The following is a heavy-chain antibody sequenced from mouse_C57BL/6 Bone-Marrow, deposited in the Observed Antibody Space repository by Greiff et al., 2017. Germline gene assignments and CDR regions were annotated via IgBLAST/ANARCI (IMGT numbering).Heavy chain of an antibody. V-gene: IGHV5-16*01. D-gene: IGHD2-3*01. CDR2: INYDGSST. Sequence: EVNLVESEGGLVQPGSSMKLSCTASGFTFSDYYMAWVRQVPEKGLEWVANINYDGSSTYYLDSLKSRFIISRDNAKNILYLQMSSLKSEDTATYYCARVSMMVTSYYFDYWGQGTTLTVSS. CDR3: ARVSMMVTSYYFDY. CDR1: GFTFSDYY. J-gene: IGHJ2*01.